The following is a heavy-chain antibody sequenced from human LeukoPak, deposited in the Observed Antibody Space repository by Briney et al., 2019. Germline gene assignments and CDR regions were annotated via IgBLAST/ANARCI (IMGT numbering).Heavy chain of an antibody. V-gene: IGHV3-53*01. CDR3: ARAMRGYSYILEH. J-gene: IGHJ4*02. CDR2: IYSGGDT. D-gene: IGHD5-18*01. Sequence: SGGSLRLSCAASGFTFSSYWMHWVRQAPGKGLEWVSVIYSGGDTFYADSVKGRFTISRDNSKNTLYLQMDSLRVEDTAVYYCARAMRGYSYILEHWGQGTLVTVSS. CDR1: GFTFSSYW.